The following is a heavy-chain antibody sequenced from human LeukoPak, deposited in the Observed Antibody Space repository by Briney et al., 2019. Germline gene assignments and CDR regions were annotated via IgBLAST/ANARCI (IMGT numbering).Heavy chain of an antibody. CDR1: GFTFSTYW. CDR3: ATTIGDY. J-gene: IGHJ4*02. CDR2: MNQDGSDR. Sequence: PGGSLRLSCAASGFTFSTYWMSWVRQAPGEGLEWVANMNQDGSDRYYVDSVKGRFTISRDNADNSLYLQMNSLRVDDTAVYYCATTIGDYWGQGTLVTVSS. V-gene: IGHV3-7*01. D-gene: IGHD3-10*01.